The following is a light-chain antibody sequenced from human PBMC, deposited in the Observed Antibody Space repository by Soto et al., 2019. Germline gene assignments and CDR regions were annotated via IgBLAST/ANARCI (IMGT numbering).Light chain of an antibody. Sequence: QSALTQPASVSGSPGQSITISCTGTSSDVGGYNYVSWYQQHPGKAPKLMIYDVSKRPSGVSNRFSGSKSGNTASLTISGLQAEDESDDYCSSYTTSSTAVVFGRGTQLTVL. CDR2: DVS. CDR3: SSYTTSSTAVV. CDR1: SSDVGGYNY. V-gene: IGLV2-14*01. J-gene: IGLJ7*01.